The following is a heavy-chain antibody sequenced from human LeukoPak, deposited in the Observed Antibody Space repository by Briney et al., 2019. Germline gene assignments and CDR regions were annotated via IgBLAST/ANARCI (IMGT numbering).Heavy chain of an antibody. CDR2: ISAYNGNT. D-gene: IGHD3-10*01. CDR1: GYTFTSYG. Sequence: ASVKVSCKASGYTFTSYGISWVRQAPGQGLEWMGWISAYNGNTNYAQTLQGRVTMTTDTSTSTAYMELRSLRSDDTAVYYCAISLQHYGSGSYLDFDYWGQGTLVTVSS. J-gene: IGHJ4*02. CDR3: AISLQHYGSGSYLDFDY. V-gene: IGHV1-18*01.